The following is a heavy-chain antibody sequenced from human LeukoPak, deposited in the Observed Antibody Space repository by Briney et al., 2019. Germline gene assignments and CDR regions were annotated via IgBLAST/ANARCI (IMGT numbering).Heavy chain of an antibody. J-gene: IGHJ4*02. CDR3: AHSADLWSGTCDY. V-gene: IGHV2-5*01. CDR2: IYLTDDT. CDR1: GFSLSIRGGG. Sequence: GPTQVNLTQTLTLTCTFSGFSLSIRGGGVGWIRQPPEKALEWLALIYLTDDTRYSPSMKSRLTITKDTPKNPVVLTKTNMNPVDTGTYYCAHSADLWSGTCDYWGQGTLVTVSS. D-gene: IGHD3-10*01.